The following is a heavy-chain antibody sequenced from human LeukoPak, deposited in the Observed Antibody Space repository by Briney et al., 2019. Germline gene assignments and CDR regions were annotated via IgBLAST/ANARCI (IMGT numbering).Heavy chain of an antibody. CDR1: GFTFSSYS. CDR2: ISSSSSYI. Sequence: GGSLRLSCAASGFTFSSYSMNWVRQAPGKGLEWVSSISSSSSYIYYADSVKGRFTISRDNAKNSLYLQMNSLRAEDTAVYYCATDYGSGSYSDDYWGQGTLVTVSS. V-gene: IGHV3-21*01. D-gene: IGHD3-10*01. CDR3: ATDYGSGSYSDDY. J-gene: IGHJ4*02.